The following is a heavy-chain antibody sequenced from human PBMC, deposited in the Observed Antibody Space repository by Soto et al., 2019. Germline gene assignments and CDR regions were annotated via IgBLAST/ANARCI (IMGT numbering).Heavy chain of an antibody. V-gene: IGHV3-30*03. J-gene: IGHJ6*03. CDR3: HLSAYSKETGYYYYMDV. Sequence: QVQLVESGGGVVQPGRSLRLSCAASGFTFSNYDMHWVRQAPGKGLEWVAVISYDGSNKYYADSVKGRFTISRDNSKNTLYLHMNSLRAEDTAVYYLHLSAYSKETGYYYYMDVWGKGTTVTVSS. D-gene: IGHD4-4*01. CDR1: GFTFSNYD. CDR2: ISYDGSNK.